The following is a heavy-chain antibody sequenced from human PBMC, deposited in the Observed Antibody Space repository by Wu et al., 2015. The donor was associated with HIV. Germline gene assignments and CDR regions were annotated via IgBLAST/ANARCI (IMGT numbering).Heavy chain of an antibody. CDR3: ARGSTYSCSTTVCPGGYYYIDV. CDR2: IYYSGSI. D-gene: IGHD2-2*01. V-gene: IGHV4-30-4*01. CDR1: GASLSSGDHY. J-gene: IGHJ6*03. Sequence: QVQLQESGPGLVKPSETLSLTCTVSGASLSSGDHYWSWIRQPPGKGLEWIGYIYYSGSIHYNPSLESRITISIDTSKNQFSLKLSSVTAADTAVYYCARGSTYSCSTTVCPGGYYYIDVWGKGTTVTVSS.